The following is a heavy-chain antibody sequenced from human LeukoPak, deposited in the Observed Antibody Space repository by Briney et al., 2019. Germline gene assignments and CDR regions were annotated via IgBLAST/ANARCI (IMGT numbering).Heavy chain of an antibody. V-gene: IGHV3-23*01. D-gene: IGHD5-18*01. Sequence: GGSLRLSCAASGFTFSSYAMSWVRQAPGKGLEWVSAISGSGGSTYYADSVKGRFTISRHNSKNTLYLQMNSLRAEDTAVYYCARGRGYSYGSGYYFDYWGQGTLVTVSS. CDR3: ARGRGYSYGSGYYFDY. CDR1: GFTFSSYA. CDR2: ISGSGGST. J-gene: IGHJ4*02.